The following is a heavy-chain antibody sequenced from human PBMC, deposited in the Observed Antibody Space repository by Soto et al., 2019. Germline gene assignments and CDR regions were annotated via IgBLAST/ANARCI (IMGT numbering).Heavy chain of an antibody. CDR2: IKQDGSEK. Sequence: GSLRLSCAASGFTFSSYWMSWVRQAPGKGLEWVANIKQDGSEKYYVDSVKGRFTISRDNAKNSLYLQMNSLRAEDTAVYYCARAPILLWFGESPGYYFDYWGQGTLVTVS. D-gene: IGHD3-10*01. CDR3: ARAPILLWFGESPGYYFDY. CDR1: GFTFSSYW. J-gene: IGHJ4*02. V-gene: IGHV3-7*01.